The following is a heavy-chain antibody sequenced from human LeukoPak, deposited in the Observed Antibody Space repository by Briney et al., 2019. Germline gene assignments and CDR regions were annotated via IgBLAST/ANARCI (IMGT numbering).Heavy chain of an antibody. J-gene: IGHJ4*02. Sequence: PGGSLRLSCAASGFTFSSYTMNWVRQAPRKGLEWVSSISSSTYINYADSVKGRFTISRDNAKNSLYLQMNSLRAEDTAVYYCARDRSPGNFDYWGQGTLVTVSS. CDR1: GFTFSSYT. V-gene: IGHV3-21*01. CDR3: ARDRSPGNFDY. CDR2: ISSSTYI. D-gene: IGHD3-10*01.